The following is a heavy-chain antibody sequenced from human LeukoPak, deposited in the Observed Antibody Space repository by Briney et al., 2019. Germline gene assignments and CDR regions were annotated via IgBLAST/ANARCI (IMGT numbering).Heavy chain of an antibody. CDR2: ISGSGGAGT. D-gene: IGHD1-26*01. Sequence: GGSLRLSCAASGFTFSSYAMSWVRQAPGKGLEWVSTISGSGGAGTYYADSVKGRFTISRDNSKNTLYLPMNSLRAEDTAVYYCVKDRGGSPFYGMDVWGQGTTVIVSS. CDR3: VKDRGGSPFYGMDV. J-gene: IGHJ6*02. CDR1: GFTFSSYA. V-gene: IGHV3-23*01.